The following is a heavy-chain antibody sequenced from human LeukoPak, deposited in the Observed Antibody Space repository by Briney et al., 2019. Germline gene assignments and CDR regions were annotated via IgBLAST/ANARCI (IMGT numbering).Heavy chain of an antibody. CDR2: IRSKANSYAT. V-gene: IGHV3-73*01. CDR1: GFTFRGSA. J-gene: IGHJ4*02. Sequence: GGSLRLSCAASGFTFRGSAMHWVRQASGKGLEWVGRIRSKANSYATAYAASVKGRSTISRDDSKNTAYLQMNSLKTEDTAVYYRTRRADYWGQGTLVTVSS. CDR3: TRRADY.